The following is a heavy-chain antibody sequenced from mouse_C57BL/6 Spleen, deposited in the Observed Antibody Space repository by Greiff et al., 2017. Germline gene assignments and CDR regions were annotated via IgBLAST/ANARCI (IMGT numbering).Heavy chain of an antibody. CDR1: GYTFTSYG. V-gene: IGHV1-81*01. CDR2: IFPRCGNT. Sequence: QVQLQQSGAELARPGASVKLSCKASGYTFTSYGISWVKQRTGQGLEWIGEIFPRCGNTYYNEKFKGKATLTADKSSSTAYMELRSLTSEDSAVYFCARQTAQATGLAYWGQGTLVTVSA. CDR3: ARQTAQATGLAY. D-gene: IGHD3-2*02. J-gene: IGHJ3*01.